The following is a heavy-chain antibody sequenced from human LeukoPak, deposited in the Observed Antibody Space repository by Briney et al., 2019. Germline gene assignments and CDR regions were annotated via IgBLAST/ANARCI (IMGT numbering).Heavy chain of an antibody. Sequence: GGSLRLSCAASGFTFSSYAMTWVRQAPGEGLEWVSVMSGSGGSAYYADSVKGRFTISRDNSKNTLYLQMNSLRAEDTAVYYCAKARNLVVVPAIDYWGQGTLVTVSS. J-gene: IGHJ4*02. CDR3: AKARNLVVVPAIDY. V-gene: IGHV3-23*01. CDR1: GFTFSSYA. D-gene: IGHD2-2*01. CDR2: MSGSGGSA.